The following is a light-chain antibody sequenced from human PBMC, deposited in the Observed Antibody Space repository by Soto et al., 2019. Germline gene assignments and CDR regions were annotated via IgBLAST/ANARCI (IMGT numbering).Light chain of an antibody. CDR2: GAS. CDR1: QSVGSN. Sequence: EIWMTQSPATLSVSPGDRATLSCRASQSVGSNLAWYQQKPGQAPRLLIYGASTRVTGIPARLSGSGSGTEFTLTISSLQSEDFAVYHCQQYYNWWTFGQGTKVDIK. V-gene: IGKV3-15*01. CDR3: QQYYNWWT. J-gene: IGKJ1*01.